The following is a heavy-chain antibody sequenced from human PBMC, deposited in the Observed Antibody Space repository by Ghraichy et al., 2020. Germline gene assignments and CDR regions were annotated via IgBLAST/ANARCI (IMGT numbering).Heavy chain of an antibody. CDR2: INPNSGST. J-gene: IGHJ6*04. D-gene: IGHD3-3*01. CDR3: ARDRGGIFGVVYYYGMDV. Sequence: ASVKVSCKASGYTFTSYYMHWVRQAPGQGLEWMGIINPNSGSTSYAQKFQGRVTMTRDTSTSTVYMELSSLRSEDTAVYYCARDRGGIFGVVYYYGMDVGGKGTTVTVSS. CDR1: GYTFTSYY. V-gene: IGHV1-46*01.